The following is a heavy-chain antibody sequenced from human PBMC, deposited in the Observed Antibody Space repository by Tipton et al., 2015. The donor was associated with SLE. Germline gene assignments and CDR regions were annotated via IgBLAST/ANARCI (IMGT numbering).Heavy chain of an antibody. CDR1: GGTFSSYA. CDR2: IIPIFGTA. CDR3: ARFPLSAITGEKTSYWYFDL. V-gene: IGHV1-69*01. J-gene: IGHJ2*01. Sequence: QVQLVQSGAEVKKPGSSVKVSCKASGGTFSSYAISWVRQAPGQGLEWMGGIIPIFGTANYAQKFQGRVTITADESTSTAYMELSSLRSEDTAVYYCARFPLSAITGEKTSYWYFDLWGRGTLVTVSS. D-gene: IGHD7-27*01.